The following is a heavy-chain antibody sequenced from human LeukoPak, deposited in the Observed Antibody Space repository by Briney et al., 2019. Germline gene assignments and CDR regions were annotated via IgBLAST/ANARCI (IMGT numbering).Heavy chain of an antibody. CDR3: ARDHRYYYDSIFAAFDY. J-gene: IGHJ4*02. V-gene: IGHV3-11*04. D-gene: IGHD3-22*01. CDR2: ISSSGTTI. Sequence: GGSLRLSCAASGFTFSDYYTSWIRQAPGKGLEWVSYISSSGTTIYYADSVKGRFSISRDNAKNSLYLQMNSLRAEDTAVYYCARDHRYYYDSIFAAFDYWGQGTLATVSS. CDR1: GFTFSDYY.